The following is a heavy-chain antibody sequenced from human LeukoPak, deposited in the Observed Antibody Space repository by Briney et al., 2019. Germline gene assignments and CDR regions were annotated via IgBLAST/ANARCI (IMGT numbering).Heavy chain of an antibody. Sequence: GGSLRLSCAASGFSFSNYALSWVRQAPGKGLEWVSSIGSSVNNTHYADSAKGRFTISRDNSKNTLCLQMNSLRAEDTAVYYCARDQAFDWFYYYYGMDVWGLGTTVIVSS. CDR3: ARDQAFDWFYYYYGMDV. D-gene: IGHD3-9*01. CDR1: GFSFSNYA. CDR2: IGSSVNNT. J-gene: IGHJ6*02. V-gene: IGHV3-23*01.